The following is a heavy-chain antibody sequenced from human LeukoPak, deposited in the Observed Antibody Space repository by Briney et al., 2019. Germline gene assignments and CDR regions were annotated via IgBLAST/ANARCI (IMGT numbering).Heavy chain of an antibody. J-gene: IGHJ4*02. V-gene: IGHV1-46*01. D-gene: IGHD2/OR15-2a*01. CDR1: GYTFTSYY. Sequence: ASVKVSCKASGYTFTSYYTHWVRQAPGQGLEWMGIIKPSGGSTLYAQKFQGRVTVTSDMSTSTVYVELSSLRSEGTVVYYCAREVPENFNFDYWGQGTLVTVSS. CDR3: AREVPENFNFDY. CDR2: IKPSGGST.